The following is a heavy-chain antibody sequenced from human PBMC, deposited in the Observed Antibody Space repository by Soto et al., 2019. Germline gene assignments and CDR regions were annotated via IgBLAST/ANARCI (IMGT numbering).Heavy chain of an antibody. CDR1: GYTFTSYG. CDR2: ISAYNGNT. Sequence: GASVKVSCKASGYTFTSYGIIWVRQAPGQGLEWMGWISAYNGNTKYAQKFQGRVTMTTDKSTSTAYMELSSLRSEDTAVYYCATYYDILTGRLRAYYFDYWGQGTLVTVSS. V-gene: IGHV1-18*01. CDR3: ATYYDILTGRLRAYYFDY. J-gene: IGHJ4*02. D-gene: IGHD3-9*01.